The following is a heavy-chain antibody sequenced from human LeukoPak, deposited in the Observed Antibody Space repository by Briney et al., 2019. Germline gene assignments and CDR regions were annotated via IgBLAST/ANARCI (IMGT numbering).Heavy chain of an antibody. CDR3: AREYCSGGSCYPWSY. CDR2: INAANGNT. Sequence: ASVTVSCTTSGFTFTTYTMHWVRQAPGQRLEWIGWINAANGNTQYSQTFQGRVTFTRDTSASTAYMELSSLRSEDTAVYYCAREYCSGGSCYPWSYWGQGTLVTVSS. J-gene: IGHJ4*02. CDR1: GFTFTTYT. V-gene: IGHV1-3*01. D-gene: IGHD2-15*01.